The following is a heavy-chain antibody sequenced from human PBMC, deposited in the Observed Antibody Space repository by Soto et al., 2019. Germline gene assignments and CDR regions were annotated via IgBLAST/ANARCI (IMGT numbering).Heavy chain of an antibody. CDR3: ARARWYDAFDV. Sequence: SETLSLTCAVSGFFMSSGNYWGWIRKPPGKGLEWIGSIFHGGNTYYNPSLKSRVTISVDMSKNQFSLKLNSVTAADTAVYYCARARWYDAFDVWGQGTVVTVSS. V-gene: IGHV4-38-2*01. J-gene: IGHJ3*01. D-gene: IGHD2-15*01. CDR1: GFFMSSGNY. CDR2: IFHGGNT.